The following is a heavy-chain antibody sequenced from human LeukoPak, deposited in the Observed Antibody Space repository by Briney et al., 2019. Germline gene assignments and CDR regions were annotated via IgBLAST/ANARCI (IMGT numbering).Heavy chain of an antibody. CDR2: INPNSGGT. Sequence: ASVKVSCKASGYTFTGYYMHWVRQAPGQGLEWMGWINPNSGGTNYAQKFQGWVTMTRDTSISTAYMELSRLRSDDTAVYYCARGRRYSSGWYSAYYFDYWGQGTLVTVSS. CDR3: ARGRRYSSGWYSAYYFDY. CDR1: GYTFTGYY. V-gene: IGHV1-2*04. J-gene: IGHJ4*02. D-gene: IGHD6-19*01.